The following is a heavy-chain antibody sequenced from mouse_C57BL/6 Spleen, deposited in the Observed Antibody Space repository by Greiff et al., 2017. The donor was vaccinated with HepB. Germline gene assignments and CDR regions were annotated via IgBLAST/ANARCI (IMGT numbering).Heavy chain of an antibody. CDR3: ARSRLLSDY. CDR1: GYTFTDYY. J-gene: IGHJ2*01. D-gene: IGHD2-13*01. Sequence: VQLQQSGPELVKPGASVKISCKASGYTFTDYYMNWVKQSHGKSLEWIGDINPNNGGTSYNQKFKGKATLTVDKSSSTAYMELRSLTSEDSAVYYCARSRLLSDYWGQGTTLTVSS. CDR2: INPNNGGT. V-gene: IGHV1-26*01.